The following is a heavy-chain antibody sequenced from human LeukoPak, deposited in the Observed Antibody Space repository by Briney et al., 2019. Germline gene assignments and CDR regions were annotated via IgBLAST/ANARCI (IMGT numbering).Heavy chain of an antibody. V-gene: IGHV3-53*01. Sequence: GGSLRLSCAASGFTVSSNHMSWVRQAPGKGLEWVSVIYSGGSTDYADSVKGRFTISRDNLKNTLYLQMNSLRAEDTAVHYCARGPAGYNWGQGTLVTFSS. J-gene: IGHJ4*02. D-gene: IGHD1-1*01. CDR1: GFTVSSNH. CDR2: IYSGGST. CDR3: ARGPAGYN.